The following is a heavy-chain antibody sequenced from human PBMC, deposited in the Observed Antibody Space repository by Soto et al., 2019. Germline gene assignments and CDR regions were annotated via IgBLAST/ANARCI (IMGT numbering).Heavy chain of an antibody. V-gene: IGHV3-30*14. CDR1: GFTFSNYA. J-gene: IGHJ6*02. CDR2: ISYDGSDK. Sequence: QVHLVESGGGVVQPGRSLRLSCAASGFTFSNYAMHWVRQAPGKGLEWVAVISYDGSDKYNANSVKGRFTISRDNSKNTLYLQMKSLRAEDTAVYYCARDPPATRHGMDVWGQGTTVTVSS. CDR3: ARDPPATRHGMDV.